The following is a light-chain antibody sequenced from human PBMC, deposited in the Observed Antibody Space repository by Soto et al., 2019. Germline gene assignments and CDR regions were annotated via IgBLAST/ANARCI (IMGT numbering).Light chain of an antibody. V-gene: IGKV3-20*01. Sequence: EIVLTQFPGTLSLSPGERATLSCTASPSLSSNYLAWYQQKPGQAPRLLIYGASSRATGIPDRFSGSRSVTDFNLTISRLEPEAFAVYYCHQYDSSPRTFGQGTRVEIK. CDR3: HQYDSSPRT. CDR2: GAS. J-gene: IGKJ1*01. CDR1: PSLSSNY.